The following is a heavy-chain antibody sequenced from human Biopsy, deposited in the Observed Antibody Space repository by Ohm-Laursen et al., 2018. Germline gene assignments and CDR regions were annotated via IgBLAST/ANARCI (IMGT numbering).Heavy chain of an antibody. J-gene: IGHJ1*01. CDR1: GYTFPSYG. D-gene: IGHD3-9*01. CDR3: ATKLTGYFHH. Sequence: GSSVKVSCNASGYTFPSYGISWVRQAPGQGLEWMGWINAYNGNRNYAQKFQDRVTVAANTSTSTSTMELRSLRSDDTAVYYCATKLTGYFHHWGQGTLVIVSS. CDR2: INAYNGNR. V-gene: IGHV1-18*01.